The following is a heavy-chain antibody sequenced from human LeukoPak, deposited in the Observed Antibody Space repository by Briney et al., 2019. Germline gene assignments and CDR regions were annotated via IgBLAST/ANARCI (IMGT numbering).Heavy chain of an antibody. Sequence: NPSGTLSLTCAVSGGSISSSNWWSWVRQPPGKGLEWIGEIYHSGSTNYNPSLKSRATISVDKSKNQFSLKLSSVTAADTAVYYCARTVGYDSRRERAGTRCRIGYWGQGTLVTVSS. V-gene: IGHV4-4*02. CDR1: GGSISSSNW. J-gene: IGHJ4*02. CDR3: ARTVGYDSRRERAGTRCRIGY. CDR2: IYHSGST. D-gene: IGHD3-22*01.